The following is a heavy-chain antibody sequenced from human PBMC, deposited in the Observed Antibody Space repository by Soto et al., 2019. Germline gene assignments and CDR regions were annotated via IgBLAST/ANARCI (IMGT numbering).Heavy chain of an antibody. CDR2: TSYDGNNR. Sequence: PGGSLRLSCVGSGFSFSSYALSWVRQAPGKGLEWVAATSYDGNNRYYADSVKGRFIISRDNSKNTLDLEMETPRAGDTAMYYCAGVYYGGNSVNNYWGQGTPVTVSS. D-gene: IGHD2-8*01. CDR3: AGVYYGGNSVNNY. CDR1: GFSFSSYA. J-gene: IGHJ4*02. V-gene: IGHV3-30-3*01.